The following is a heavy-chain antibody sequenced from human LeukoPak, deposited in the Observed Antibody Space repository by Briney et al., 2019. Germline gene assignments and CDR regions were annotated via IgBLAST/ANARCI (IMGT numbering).Heavy chain of an antibody. D-gene: IGHD4-23*01. CDR2: IYSSGST. CDR1: GGSISSYY. Sequence: SETLSLTCNVSGGSISSYYWSRIRQPPGKGLEWIGYIYSSGSTDYSPSLKSRVTISVDTSRNQFSLNLTSVTAADTAVYYCASTSMDYGGNSLDYWGQGTLVTVSS. V-gene: IGHV4-59*08. J-gene: IGHJ4*02. CDR3: ASTSMDYGGNSLDY.